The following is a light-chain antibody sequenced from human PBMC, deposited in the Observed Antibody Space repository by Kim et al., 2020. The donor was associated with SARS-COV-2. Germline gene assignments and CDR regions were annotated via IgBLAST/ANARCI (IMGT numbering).Light chain of an antibody. CDR2: AVS. CDR3: QTYDTVPYN. J-gene: IGKJ2*01. CDR1: QAIRKY. V-gene: IGKV1-27*01. Sequence: SASVGDRVTITCRASQAIRKYVAWYQQRPGKIPKLLIHAVSTLQSGVPSRFSGGGSGTDFTLTIRGLQPEDVATYYCQTYDTVPYNFGQGNRLEI.